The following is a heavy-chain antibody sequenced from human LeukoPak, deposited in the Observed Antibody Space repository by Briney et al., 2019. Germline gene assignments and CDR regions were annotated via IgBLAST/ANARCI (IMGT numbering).Heavy chain of an antibody. V-gene: IGHV4-39*07. CDR2: IYYSGST. Sequence: SETLSLTCTVSGGSISSSSYYWGWIRQPPGKGLEWIGSIYYSGSTNYNPSLKSRVTISVDTSKNQFSLKLSSVTAADTAVYYCARLKRGYYGSGSSFDYWGQGTLVTVSS. J-gene: IGHJ4*02. D-gene: IGHD3-10*01. CDR1: GGSISSSSYY. CDR3: ARLKRGYYGSGSSFDY.